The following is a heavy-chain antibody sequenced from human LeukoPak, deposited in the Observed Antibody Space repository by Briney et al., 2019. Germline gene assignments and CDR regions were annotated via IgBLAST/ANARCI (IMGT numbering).Heavy chain of an antibody. V-gene: IGHV3-33*01. CDR1: GFTFTTYG. CDR2: IWNDGTNT. Sequence: PGGSLRLSCAASGFTFTTYGMHWVGQAPGKGLEWVAVIWNDGTNTYYADSVKGRFTISRDNSKNMLYLQMNSLRAEDTAVYYCARGLYCTSTSCYFGGGNYYYYMDVWGKGTTVTVSS. J-gene: IGHJ6*03. CDR3: ARGLYCTSTSCYFGGGNYYYYMDV. D-gene: IGHD2-2*01.